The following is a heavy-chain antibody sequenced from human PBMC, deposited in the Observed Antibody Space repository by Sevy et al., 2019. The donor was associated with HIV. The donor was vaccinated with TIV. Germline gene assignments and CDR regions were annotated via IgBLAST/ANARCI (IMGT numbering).Heavy chain of an antibody. V-gene: IGHV3-30*18. J-gene: IGHJ4*02. CDR3: AEASTVNKWGIKRLTKYVLDY. D-gene: IGHD4-17*01. CDR1: GFTFSSYG. Sequence: GGSLRLSCAASGFTFSSYGMHWVRQAPGKGLEWVAVISYDGSNKYYADSVKGRFTISRDNSKNTLYLQMNSLRAEDKAVYYCAEASTVNKWGIKRLTKYVLDYWGQGTLVTVSS. CDR2: ISYDGSNK.